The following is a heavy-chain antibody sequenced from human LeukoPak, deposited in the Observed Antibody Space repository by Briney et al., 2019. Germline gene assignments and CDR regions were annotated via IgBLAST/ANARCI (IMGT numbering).Heavy chain of an antibody. CDR2: ISGAGSTI. D-gene: IGHD2-2*01. Sequence: GGSLRLSCAASGFTFSTYEMTWVRQAPGKGLEWISYISGAGSTIFYADSLKGRFTISRDNAKNSLYLQMNSLRAEDTAIYYCVRRYCCRANCLLEFWGQGTLVTVSS. CDR1: GFTFSTYE. CDR3: VRRYCCRANCLLEF. V-gene: IGHV3-48*03. J-gene: IGHJ4*02.